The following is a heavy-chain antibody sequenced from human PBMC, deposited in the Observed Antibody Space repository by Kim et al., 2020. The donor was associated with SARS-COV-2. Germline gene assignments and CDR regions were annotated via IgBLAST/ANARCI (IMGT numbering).Heavy chain of an antibody. CDR1: GDSVSSNSGA. CDR3: ARDWARSYYFDY. Sequence: SQTLSLTCAISGDSVSSNSGAWNWIRQSPSRGLEWLGRTYYRSKWYHDYAVSVKSRIIINPDISKNQFSLQLNSVTPEDTAVYYCARDWARSYYFDYWGQGTLVTVSS. CDR2: TYYRSKWYH. J-gene: IGHJ4*02. V-gene: IGHV6-1*01. D-gene: IGHD3-16*01.